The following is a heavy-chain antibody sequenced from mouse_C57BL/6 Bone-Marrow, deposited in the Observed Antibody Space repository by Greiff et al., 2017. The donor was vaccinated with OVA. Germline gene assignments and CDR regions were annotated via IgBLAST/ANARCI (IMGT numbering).Heavy chain of an antibody. CDR1: GYTFTSYW. CDR3: AREKITTVVAGYFDV. D-gene: IGHD1-1*01. V-gene: IGHV1-52*01. CDR2: IDPSDSET. Sequence: QVQLQQPGAELVRPGSSVKLSCKASGYTFTSYWMHWVKQRPIQGLEWIGNIDPSDSETHYNQKFKDKATLTVDKSSSTAYMQLSSLTSEDSAVYYCAREKITTVVAGYFDVWGTGTTVTVSS. J-gene: IGHJ1*03.